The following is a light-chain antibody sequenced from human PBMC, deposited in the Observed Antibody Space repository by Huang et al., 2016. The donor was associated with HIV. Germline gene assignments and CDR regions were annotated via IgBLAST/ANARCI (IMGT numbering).Light chain of an antibody. Sequence: EIVLTQSPATLSLSPGERATFSCRASQSVSNYLAWYQQKPGQAPRLLIYDASNRATGVPARFSGSGSGTDFTLTISSLEPEDFALYYCQQRSNWPLTFGGGTKVEIK. CDR1: QSVSNY. V-gene: IGKV3-11*01. CDR2: DAS. J-gene: IGKJ4*01. CDR3: QQRSNWPLT.